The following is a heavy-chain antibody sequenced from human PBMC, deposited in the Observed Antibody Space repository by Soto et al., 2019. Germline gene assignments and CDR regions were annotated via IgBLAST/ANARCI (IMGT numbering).Heavy chain of an antibody. CDR3: ARGGTGFGALGLWFDP. CDR1: GGSISSGGYY. CDR2: IYYSGST. J-gene: IGHJ5*02. D-gene: IGHD3-10*01. V-gene: IGHV4-31*03. Sequence: QVQLQESGPGLVKPSQTLSLTCTVSGGSISSGGYYWSWIRQHPGKGLEWIGYIYYSGSTYYNPSLKSRVTISVDTSKNQFSRKLSSVTAADTAVYYCARGGTGFGALGLWFDPWGQGTLVTVSS.